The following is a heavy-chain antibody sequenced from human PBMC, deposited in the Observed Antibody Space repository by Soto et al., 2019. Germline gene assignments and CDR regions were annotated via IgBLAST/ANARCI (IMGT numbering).Heavy chain of an antibody. V-gene: IGHV3-23*01. Sequence: PGGSLRLSCAASGFTFSSYAMSWVRQAPGKGLEWVSAISGSGGSTYYADSVKGRFTISRDNSKNTLYLQMNSLRAEDTAVYYWANSPGYSGYDLFDCWGQGTLVTVSS. D-gene: IGHD5-12*01. J-gene: IGHJ4*02. CDR3: ANSPGYSGYDLFDC. CDR1: GFTFSSYA. CDR2: ISGSGGST.